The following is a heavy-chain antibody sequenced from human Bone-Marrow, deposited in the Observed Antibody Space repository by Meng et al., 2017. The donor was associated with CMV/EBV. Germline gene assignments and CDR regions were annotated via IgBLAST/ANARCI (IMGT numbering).Heavy chain of an antibody. J-gene: IGHJ1*01. V-gene: IGHV4-59*01. CDR2: IHYRGDI. D-gene: IGHD2-21*01. CDR3: GNTARIPNA. Sequence: SETLSLTCIVSGDSIASSYWTWFRQSPVKGLESIGYIHYRGDINYNPSLRSRATMSMDMSKSPFSLTLTSVTAADTAVYYCGNTARIPNAWGQGTLVTVSS. CDR1: GDSIASSY.